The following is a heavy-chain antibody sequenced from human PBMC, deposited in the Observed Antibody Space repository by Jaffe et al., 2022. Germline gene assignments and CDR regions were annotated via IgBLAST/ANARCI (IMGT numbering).Heavy chain of an antibody. CDR2: IYYSGST. D-gene: IGHD3-3*01. J-gene: IGHJ3*02. CDR3: ARDVFWSGDALDAFDI. V-gene: IGHV4-59*01. CDR1: GGSISSYY. Sequence: QVQLQESGPGLVKPSETLSLTCTVSGGSISSYYWSWIRQPPGKGLEWIGYIYYSGSTNYNPSLKSRVTISVDTSKNQFSLKLSSVTAADTAVYYCARDVFWSGDALDAFDIWGQGTMVTVSS.